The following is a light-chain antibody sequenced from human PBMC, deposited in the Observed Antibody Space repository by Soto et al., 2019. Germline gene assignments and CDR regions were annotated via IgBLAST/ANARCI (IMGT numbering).Light chain of an antibody. CDR3: QHNKKWLR. J-gene: IGKJ1*01. V-gene: IGKV3-15*01. Sequence: EIVMTQSPATLSVSPGERVTLSCRASHSLSSDLDWYQQKPGRAPRLLIYGASTRATGIASRFRGSASGSEYPLTISSLQDEDVAVYYWQHNKKWLRFGQGTKVEIK. CDR1: HSLSSD. CDR2: GAS.